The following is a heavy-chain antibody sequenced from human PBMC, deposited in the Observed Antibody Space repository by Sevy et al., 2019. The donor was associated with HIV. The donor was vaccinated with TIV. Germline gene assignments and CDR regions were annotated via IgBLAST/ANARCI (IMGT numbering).Heavy chain of an antibody. CDR1: GFTFSSYA. Sequence: GGSLRLSCAASGFTFSSYAIHWVRQTPGKGLEWVAVISYDGNNKYYADSVKGRFTVSRDNSKNTLYAQMYSLRAEDTAVYYCAKDHNLWSEGGFLHHWGQGTLVTVSS. D-gene: IGHD3-10*01. CDR3: AKDHNLWSEGGFLHH. J-gene: IGHJ1*01. CDR2: ISYDGNNK. V-gene: IGHV3-30*18.